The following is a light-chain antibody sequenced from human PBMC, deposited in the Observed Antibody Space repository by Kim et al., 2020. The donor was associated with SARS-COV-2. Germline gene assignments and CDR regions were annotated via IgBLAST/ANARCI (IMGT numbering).Light chain of an antibody. CDR3: CSFAGSYNLI. CDR2: DVT. CDR1: SSDVRGYNY. Sequence: GQSVTIACIGTSSDVRGYNYVSWYQHHPGKAPQLIIYDVTKRPSGVPGRFSGSKSGNTASLTISGLQTEDEADYHCCSFAGSYNLIFGGGTQLTVL. V-gene: IGLV2-11*01. J-gene: IGLJ2*01.